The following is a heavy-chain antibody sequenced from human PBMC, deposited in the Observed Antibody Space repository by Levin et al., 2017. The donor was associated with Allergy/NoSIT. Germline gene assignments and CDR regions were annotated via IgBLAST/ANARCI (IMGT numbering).Heavy chain of an antibody. V-gene: IGHV3-9*01. CDR1: GFTFDDYA. Sequence: GGSLRLSCAASGFTFDDYAMHWVRQAPGKGLEWVSGISWNSGSIGYADSVKGRFTISRDNAKNSLYLQMNSLRAEDTALYYCAKAAKPDIVVVVAANYFDYWGQGTLVTVSS. CDR2: ISWNSGSI. D-gene: IGHD2-15*01. CDR3: AKAAKPDIVVVVAANYFDY. J-gene: IGHJ4*02.